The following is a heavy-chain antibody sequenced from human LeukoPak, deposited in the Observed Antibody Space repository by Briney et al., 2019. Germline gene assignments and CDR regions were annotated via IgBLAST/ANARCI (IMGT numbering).Heavy chain of an antibody. J-gene: IGHJ4*01. Sequence: PSETLSLTCTVSGGSISSYYWSWIRQPPGKGLEWIGYIYYSGSTNYNPSLKSRVTVSVDTSKNQFSLKLSSVTAADTAVYYCARGDARGYSYGHFHFDHWGHGALVTVSS. V-gene: IGHV4-59*01. CDR3: ARGDARGYSYGHFHFDH. CDR1: GGSISSYY. D-gene: IGHD5-18*01. CDR2: IYYSGST.